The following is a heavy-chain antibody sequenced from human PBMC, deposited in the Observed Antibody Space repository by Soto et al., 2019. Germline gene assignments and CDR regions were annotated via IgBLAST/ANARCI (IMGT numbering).Heavy chain of an antibody. Sequence: SETLSLTCAVYGGSFSGYYWSWIRQPPGKGLEWIGEINHSGSTNYNPSLKSRVTISVDTSKNQFSLKLSSVTAADTAVYYCATEFLAKASGYNGPFDYWGQGTLVTVSS. CDR1: GGSFSGYY. D-gene: IGHD3-3*01. CDR3: ATEFLAKASGYNGPFDY. CDR2: INHSGST. J-gene: IGHJ4*02. V-gene: IGHV4-34*01.